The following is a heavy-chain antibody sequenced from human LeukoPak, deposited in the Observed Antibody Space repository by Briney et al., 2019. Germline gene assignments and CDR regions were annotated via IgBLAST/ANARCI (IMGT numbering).Heavy chain of an antibody. CDR3: ARLSGSGSSIDY. D-gene: IGHD1-26*01. CDR2: IYYSGST. Sequence: PSETLSLTCTVSGGFVTSYYWSWFRQPPGKALEWIAYIYYSGSTNYNPSFKSRVTISVDPSKNQFSLKLSSVTAADTAVYYCARLSGSGSSIDYWGQGALVTVSS. CDR1: GGFVTSYY. J-gene: IGHJ4*02. V-gene: IGHV4-59*08.